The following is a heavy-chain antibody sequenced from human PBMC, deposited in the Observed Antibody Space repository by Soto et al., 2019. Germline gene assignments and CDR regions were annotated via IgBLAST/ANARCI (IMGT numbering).Heavy chain of an antibody. CDR3: AKVGQLDITTGHAYFDH. CDR2: ISWDGEST. D-gene: IGHD5-12*01. V-gene: IGHV3-43D*04. J-gene: IGHJ4*02. Sequence: PGGSLKLSCATSGYAFEDYAMHWVRQVPGKGLEWVPLISWDGESTYYADPVKGRFTVSRDNSEKSLYLQMNSVRVDDTALYYCAKVGQLDITTGHAYFDHWGQGTLVTGS. CDR1: GYAFEDYA.